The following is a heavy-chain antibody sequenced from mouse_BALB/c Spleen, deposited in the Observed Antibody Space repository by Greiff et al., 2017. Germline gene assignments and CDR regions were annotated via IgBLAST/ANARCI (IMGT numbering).Heavy chain of an antibody. V-gene: IGHV5-12-1*01. CDR2: ISSGGGST. Sequence: EVQVVESGGGLVKPGGSLKLSCAASGFAFSSYDMSWVRQTPVKRLEWVAYISSGGGSTYYPDTVKGRFTISRDNAKNTLYLQRSSLKSEDTAMYYCARHGVYSYFDVWGAGTTVTVSS. CDR3: ARHGVYSYFDV. J-gene: IGHJ1*01. CDR1: GFAFSSYD.